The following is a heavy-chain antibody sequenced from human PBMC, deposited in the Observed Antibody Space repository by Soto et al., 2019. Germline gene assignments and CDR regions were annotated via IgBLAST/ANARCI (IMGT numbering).Heavy chain of an antibody. CDR1: GGSISSRSYY. Sequence: SETLSLTCTVSGGSISSRSYYWGWIRQPPGKGLEWIGSIYYSGSTYYNPSLKSRVTISVDTSKNQFSLKLSSVTAAGTAVYYCARQESMYYFDYWGQGTLVTVSS. J-gene: IGHJ4*02. D-gene: IGHD3-10*02. CDR3: ARQESMYYFDY. CDR2: IYYSGST. V-gene: IGHV4-39*01.